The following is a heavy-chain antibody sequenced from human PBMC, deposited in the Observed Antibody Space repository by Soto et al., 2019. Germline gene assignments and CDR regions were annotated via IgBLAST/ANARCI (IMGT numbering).Heavy chain of an antibody. Sequence: QVQLVQSGAEVKKPGSSVKVSCKASGGTFSSYAISWVRQAPGQGLEWMGGIIPIFGTANYEQKFQGRVTITADESTSPAYVELSSLSAENTAVYYCARTIRYCSGGSCYSYFDYWVQGSLVTVSS. D-gene: IGHD2-15*01. CDR2: IIPIFGTA. V-gene: IGHV1-69*01. CDR1: GGTFSSYA. CDR3: ARTIRYCSGGSCYSYFDY. J-gene: IGHJ4*02.